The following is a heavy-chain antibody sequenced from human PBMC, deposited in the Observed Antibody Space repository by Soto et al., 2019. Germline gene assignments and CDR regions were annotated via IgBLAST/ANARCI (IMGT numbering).Heavy chain of an antibody. CDR2: IYYSGST. D-gene: IGHD1-1*01. J-gene: IGHJ4*02. Sequence: SETLSLTCTVSGGSISSYYWSWIRQPPGKGLEWIGYIYYSGSTNYNPSLKSRVTISVDTSKNQFSLKLSSVTAADTAVYYCARVVGWDNSPMVLFDYWGQRTLVTVSS. V-gene: IGHV4-59*01. CDR1: GGSISSYY. CDR3: ARVVGWDNSPMVLFDY.